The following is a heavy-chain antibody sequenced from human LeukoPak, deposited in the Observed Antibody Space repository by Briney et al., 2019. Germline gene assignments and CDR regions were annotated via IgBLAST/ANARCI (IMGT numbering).Heavy chain of an antibody. CDR1: GYTFTGYY. CDR2: INPNSGGT. J-gene: IGHJ6*03. Sequence: GASVKVPCKASGYTFTGYYMHWVRQAPGQGLEWMGWINPNSGGTNYAQKFQGRVTMTRDTSISTAYMELSRLRSDDTAVYYCARAGLGYCSSTSCPEDYYMDVWGKGTTVTVSS. CDR3: ARAGLGYCSSTSCPEDYYMDV. V-gene: IGHV1-2*02. D-gene: IGHD2-2*01.